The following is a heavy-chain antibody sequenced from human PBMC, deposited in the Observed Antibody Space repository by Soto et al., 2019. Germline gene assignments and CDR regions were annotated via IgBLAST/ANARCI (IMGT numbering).Heavy chain of an antibody. CDR3: AREGSYSAYNFAHGIQLWSFDF. Sequence: SETLSLTCTVSGGSINTFYWSWVRQPAGKGLEWIGRIFSSGSTSFNPSLESRVAMSVDTSKNHFSLNLSSVTAADMVVYYCAREGSYSAYNFAHGIQLWSFDFWGQGALVTVSS. V-gene: IGHV4-4*07. CDR1: GGSINTFY. J-gene: IGHJ4*02. D-gene: IGHD5-12*01. CDR2: IFSSGST.